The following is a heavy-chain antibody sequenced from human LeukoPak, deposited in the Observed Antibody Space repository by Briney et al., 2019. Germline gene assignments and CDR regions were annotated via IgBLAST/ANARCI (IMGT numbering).Heavy chain of an antibody. D-gene: IGHD3-22*01. CDR1: GGSISSSSYY. V-gene: IGHV4-39*07. Sequence: SETLSLTCTVSGGSISSSSYYWGWIRQPPGKGLEWIGYIYYSGSTYYNPSLKSRVTISVDTSKNQFSLKLSSVTAADTAVYYCARGRYYCDSSGPGEAFDIWGQGTMVTVSS. CDR2: IYYSGST. CDR3: ARGRYYCDSSGPGEAFDI. J-gene: IGHJ3*02.